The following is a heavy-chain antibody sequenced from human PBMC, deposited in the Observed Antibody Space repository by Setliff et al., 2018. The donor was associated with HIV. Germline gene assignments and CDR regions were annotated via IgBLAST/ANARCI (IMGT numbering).Heavy chain of an antibody. CDR2: ISYSGST. CDR3: ARHDCGGDCSINWFDP. V-gene: IGHV4-34*01. D-gene: IGHD2-21*02. J-gene: IGHJ5*02. CDR1: GGSFSDFY. Sequence: PSETLSLTCAVFGGSFSDFYWSWIRQPPGKGLEWIGEISYSGSTYYNPSLKSRVTLSLDTSKNQFSLELTSVTAADTAVYYCARHDCGGDCSINWFDPWGQGTLVTVS.